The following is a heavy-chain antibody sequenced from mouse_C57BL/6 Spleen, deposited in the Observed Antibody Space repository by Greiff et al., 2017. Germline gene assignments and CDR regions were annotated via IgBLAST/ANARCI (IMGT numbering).Heavy chain of an antibody. CDR1: GYTFTDYE. D-gene: IGHD2-5*01. V-gene: IGHV1-15*01. Sequence: QVQLKQSGAELVRPGASVTLSCKASGYTFTDYEMHWVKQTPVHGLEWIGAIDPETGGTAYNQKFKGKAILTADKSSSTAYMELRSLTSEDSAVYYCTRLSYGYYSNYDAMDYWGQGTSVTVSS. CDR2: IDPETGGT. J-gene: IGHJ4*01. CDR3: TRLSYGYYSNYDAMDY.